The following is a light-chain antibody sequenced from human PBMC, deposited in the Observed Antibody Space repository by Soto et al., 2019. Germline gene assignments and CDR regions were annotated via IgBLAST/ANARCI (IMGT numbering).Light chain of an antibody. Sequence: EIVLTQSPGTLSLSPGERATLSCRASQRVSSSYLAWYQQKPGQAPRLLIYGASSRATGIPDRFSGSGSGTDFTITISRLEPEDFAVYFCQLYGSSPPFTFGQGTKVEI. V-gene: IGKV3-20*01. J-gene: IGKJ2*01. CDR3: QLYGSSPPFT. CDR2: GAS. CDR1: QRVSSSY.